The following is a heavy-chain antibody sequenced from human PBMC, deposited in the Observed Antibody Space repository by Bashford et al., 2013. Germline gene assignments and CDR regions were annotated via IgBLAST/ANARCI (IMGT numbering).Heavy chain of an antibody. D-gene: IGHD2-15*01. V-gene: IGHV1-69*10. J-gene: IGHJ4*02. CDR3: AKRVVVAAYRYFDY. CDR1: EAPQQLC. CDR2: IIPILGIA. Sequence: VASVKVSCKASEAPQQLCYQLVRQAPGKGVEWMGGIIPILGIANYAQKFQGRVTITADKSTSTAYMELSSLRSEDTAVYYCAKRVVVAAYRYFDYWGQGTLVTVSS.